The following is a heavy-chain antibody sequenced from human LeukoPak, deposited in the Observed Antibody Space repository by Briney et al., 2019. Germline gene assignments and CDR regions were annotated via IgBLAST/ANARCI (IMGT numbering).Heavy chain of an antibody. D-gene: IGHD3-10*01. Sequence: PSETLSLTCTVSGGSISSYYWSWIRQPPGKGLEWIGYIYYSGSTNYNPSLKSRVTISVDTSKNQFSLKLSSVTAADTAVYYCVYGSVLWYFDLWGRGTLVTVSS. J-gene: IGHJ2*01. CDR3: VYGSVLWYFDL. CDR2: IYYSGST. CDR1: GGSISSYY. V-gene: IGHV4-59*12.